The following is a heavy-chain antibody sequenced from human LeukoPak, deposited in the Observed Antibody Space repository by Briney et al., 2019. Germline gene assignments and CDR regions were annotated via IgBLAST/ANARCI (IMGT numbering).Heavy chain of an antibody. V-gene: IGHV4-4*02. J-gene: IGHJ4*02. D-gene: IGHD2-2*01. CDR2: IYHSGTT. Sequence: PSETLSLTCTVSGESIRSSNWWSWVRPPPGKGLEWIGEIYHSGTTNYNPSLKKRVTISFATSTNQFFLDLSPVTAADTAVYYCSNKVYCSTTSCHPAGYWGLGSLVTVSS. CDR1: GESIRSSNW. CDR3: SNKVYCSTTSCHPAGY.